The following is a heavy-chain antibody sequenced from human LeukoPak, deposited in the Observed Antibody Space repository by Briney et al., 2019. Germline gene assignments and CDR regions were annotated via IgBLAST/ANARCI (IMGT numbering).Heavy chain of an antibody. CDR1: GYTFTSYY. CDR2: INPSGGST. V-gene: IGHV1-46*01. CDR3: ARGEYYYDSSGYAPLDY. Sequence: ASVKVSCKASGYTFTSYYTQWVRQAPGQGLEWMGIINPSGGSTSYAQKFQGRVTMTRDMSTSTVYMELSSLRSEDTAAYYCARGEYYYDSSGYAPLDYWGQGTLVTVSS. D-gene: IGHD3-22*01. J-gene: IGHJ4*02.